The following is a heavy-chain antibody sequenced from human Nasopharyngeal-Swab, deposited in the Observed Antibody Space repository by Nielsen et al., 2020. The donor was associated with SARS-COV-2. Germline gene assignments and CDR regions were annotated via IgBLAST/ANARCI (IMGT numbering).Heavy chain of an antibody. D-gene: IGHD2-21*01. J-gene: IGHJ4*02. V-gene: IGHV3-9*01. CDR2: ISWNSGDT. CDR1: GFKFDDYA. Sequence: SLKISRAASGFKFDDYAMHWVRQGPGQGLEWVSGISWNSGDTGYADSVKGRFTISRDDAKNSLYMQMNSLRPEDTALYYCVKDVKTVVGITTIFDSWGQGTLVTVSS. CDR3: VKDVKTVVGITTIFDS.